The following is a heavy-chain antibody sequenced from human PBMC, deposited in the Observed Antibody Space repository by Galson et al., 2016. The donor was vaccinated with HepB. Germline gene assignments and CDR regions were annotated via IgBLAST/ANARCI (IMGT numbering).Heavy chain of an antibody. CDR2: ISGLGSNT. Sequence: SLRLSCAASGFTFSDYAMGWVRQAPGRGLEWVSGISGLGSNTYYADSVKGRVTISRDNSKNTLYMQMNSLRAENTAVYYCARESPTTAGAFDIWGQGTMVTVSS. CDR1: GFTFSDYA. CDR3: ARESPTTAGAFDI. V-gene: IGHV3-23*01. J-gene: IGHJ3*02. D-gene: IGHD4-17*01.